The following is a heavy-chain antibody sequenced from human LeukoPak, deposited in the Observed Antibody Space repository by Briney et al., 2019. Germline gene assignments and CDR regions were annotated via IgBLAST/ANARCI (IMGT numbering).Heavy chain of an antibody. V-gene: IGHV3-21*01. J-gene: IGHJ5*02. CDR3: ARVRAALHAFDT. CDR1: GFKFNTNN. CDR2: ISSGHKYI. Sequence: PGGSLRLSCAVSGFKFNTNNLNWVGQAQGKGREFVSSISSGHKYILYPDSVKGRFSVSRDNTKHSLYLQINSLRAEDTAAYYCARVRAALHAFDTWGQGTLVTVSS. D-gene: IGHD4-11*01.